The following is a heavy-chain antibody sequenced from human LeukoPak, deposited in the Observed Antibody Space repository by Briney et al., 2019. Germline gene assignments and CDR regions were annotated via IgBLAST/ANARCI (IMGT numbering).Heavy chain of an antibody. CDR1: GGTFSSYA. D-gene: IGHD2-2*01. V-gene: IGHV1-69*05. J-gene: IGHJ6*03. Sequence: SVKVSCKASGGTFSSYAISRVRQAPGQGLEWMGGIIPIFGTANYAQKFQGRVTITTDESTSTAYMELSSLRSEDTAVYYCARGVVVVPAATRDYYYYYMDVWGKGTTVTVSS. CDR2: IIPIFGTA. CDR3: ARGVVVVPAATRDYYYYYMDV.